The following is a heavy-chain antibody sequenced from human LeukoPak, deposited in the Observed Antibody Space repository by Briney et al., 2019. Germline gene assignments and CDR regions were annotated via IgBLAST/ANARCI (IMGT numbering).Heavy chain of an antibody. V-gene: IGHV4-59*01. CDR2: IYYSGST. D-gene: IGHD2-21*01. Sequence: SETLSLTCTVSGSSISSYYWSWIRQPPGKGLEWIGYIYYSGSTNYNPSLKSRVTISVDTSKNQFSLKLSSVTAADTAVYYCARDRHTYYYYYGMDVWGQGTTVTVSS. J-gene: IGHJ6*02. CDR1: GSSISSYY. CDR3: ARDRHTYYYYYGMDV.